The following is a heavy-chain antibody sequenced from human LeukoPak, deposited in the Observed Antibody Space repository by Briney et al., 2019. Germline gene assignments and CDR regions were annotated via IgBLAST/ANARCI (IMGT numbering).Heavy chain of an antibody. CDR3: ARDIVATIYNWFDP. CDR1: GGTFISYA. J-gene: IGHJ5*02. CDR2: IIPIFGTA. V-gene: IGHV1-69*13. D-gene: IGHD5-12*01. Sequence: ASVKVSCKASGGTFISYAISWVRQAPGQGLEWMGGIIPIFGTANYAQKFQGRVTITADESTSTAYMELSSLRSEDTAVYCCARDIVATIYNWFDPWGQGTLVTVSS.